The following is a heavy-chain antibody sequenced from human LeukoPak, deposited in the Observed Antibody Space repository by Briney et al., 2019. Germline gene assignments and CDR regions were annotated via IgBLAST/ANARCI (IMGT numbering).Heavy chain of an antibody. V-gene: IGHV3-15*01. CDR1: GFTFSNTW. Sequence: GGSLRLSCAASGFTFSNTWMTWVRQAPGKGLEWVGRIKSKSDGGTTDYAAPVKGRFTISRDDSKNTLYLQMNSLKTEDTAVYYCTTIRTSTIFGVVTAHYFDYWGQGTLVTVSS. CDR2: IKSKSDGGTT. CDR3: TTIRTSTIFGVVTAHYFDY. J-gene: IGHJ4*02. D-gene: IGHD3-3*01.